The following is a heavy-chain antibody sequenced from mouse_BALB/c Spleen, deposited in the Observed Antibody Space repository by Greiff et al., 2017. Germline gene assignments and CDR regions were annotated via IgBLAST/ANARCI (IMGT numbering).Heavy chain of an antibody. CDR2: ISSGGSYT. CDR3: ARRGIDYYYAMDY. J-gene: IGHJ4*01. CDR1: GFTFSSYT. V-gene: IGHV5-9-4*01. Sequence: EVQVVESGGGLVQPGGSLKLSCAASGFTFSSYTMSWVRQSPEKRLEWVAEISSGGSYTYYPDTVTGRFTISRDNAKNTLYLEMSSLRSEDTAMYYCARRGIDYYYAMDYWGQGTSVTVSS. D-gene: IGHD2-4*01.